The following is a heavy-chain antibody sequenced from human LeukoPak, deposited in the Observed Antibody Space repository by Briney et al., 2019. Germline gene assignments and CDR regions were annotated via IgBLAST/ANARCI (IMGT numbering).Heavy chain of an antibody. Sequence: SETLSLTCTVSGGSISSGSYYWSWIRQPAGKRLEWIGRIYTSGSTNYSPSLKSRVTISVDTSKNQFSLKLSSVTAADTAVYYCARVLTLGESNWFDPWGQGTLVTVSS. CDR1: GGSISSGSYY. V-gene: IGHV4-61*02. D-gene: IGHD3-10*01. CDR3: ARVLTLGESNWFDP. CDR2: IYTSGST. J-gene: IGHJ5*02.